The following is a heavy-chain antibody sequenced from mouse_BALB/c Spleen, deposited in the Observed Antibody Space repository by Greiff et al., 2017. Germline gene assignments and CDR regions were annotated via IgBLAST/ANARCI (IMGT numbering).Heavy chain of an antibody. V-gene: IGHV2-2*02. CDR1: GFSLTSYG. CDR3: ARKAARATSGAMDY. J-gene: IGHJ4*01. CDR2: IWSGGST. Sequence: QVHLKESGPGLVQPSQSLSITCTVSGFSLTSYGVHWVRQSPGKGLEWLGVIWSGGSTDYNAAFISRLSISKDNSKSQVFFKMNSLQANDTAIYYCARKAARATSGAMDYWGQGTSVTVSS. D-gene: IGHD3-1*01.